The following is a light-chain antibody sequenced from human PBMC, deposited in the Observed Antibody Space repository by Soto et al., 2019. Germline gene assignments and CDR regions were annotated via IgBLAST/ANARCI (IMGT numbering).Light chain of an antibody. Sequence: EIVMTQSPATLSVSPGERATLSCRASQSVSSNLAWYQQKPGQVPRLLINGASTRATGIPARFSGSGSGTEFTLTISSLQSEDVAVYYCQQYNNWPLTFGGGTKVEIK. CDR3: QQYNNWPLT. V-gene: IGKV3-15*01. CDR2: GAS. CDR1: QSVSSN. J-gene: IGKJ4*01.